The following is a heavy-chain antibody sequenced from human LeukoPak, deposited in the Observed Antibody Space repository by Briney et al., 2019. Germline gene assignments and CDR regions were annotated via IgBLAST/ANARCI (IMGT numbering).Heavy chain of an antibody. CDR1: GFTFSNYA. J-gene: IGHJ4*02. Sequence: GGSLRLSCAASGFTFSNYAMSWVRQAPGKGLEWVSTISGNDGTTYYADSVKGRFSISRDNSKNTLYLEMNGLRAEDTAAYYCAKARRPFCGGDCYPLDNWGQGILVTVSS. CDR2: ISGNDGTT. CDR3: AKARRPFCGGDCYPLDN. V-gene: IGHV3-23*01. D-gene: IGHD2-21*02.